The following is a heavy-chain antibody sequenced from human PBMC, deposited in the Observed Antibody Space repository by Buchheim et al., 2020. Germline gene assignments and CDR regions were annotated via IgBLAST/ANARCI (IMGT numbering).Heavy chain of an antibody. CDR3: ARVMYYDFWSGYYIQPDTERGYYYMDV. CDR1: GYTFTSYD. V-gene: IGHV1-8*01. D-gene: IGHD3-3*01. CDR2: MNPNSGNT. Sequence: QVQLVQSGAEVKKPGASVKVSCKASGYTFTSYDINWVRQATGQGLEWMGWMNPNSGNTGYAQKFQGRVTMTRNTSISTAYMELSSLRSEDTAVYYCARVMYYDFWSGYYIQPDTERGYYYMDVWGKGTT. J-gene: IGHJ6*03.